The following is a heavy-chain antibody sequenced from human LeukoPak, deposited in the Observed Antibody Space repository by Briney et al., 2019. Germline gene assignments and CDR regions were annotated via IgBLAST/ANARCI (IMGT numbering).Heavy chain of an antibody. D-gene: IGHD3-10*01. CDR2: FFSSGNT. V-gene: IGHV4-4*07. CDR3: ARFSGIDGHVS. Sequence: SETLSLTCTVSGVSVTSFYWSWIRQPAGKGLEWIGRFFSSGNTNYNPSFKSRPTISVDKSKNQFSLKLSSVTAADTAVYYCARFSGIDGHVSWGQGTLVSVSS. J-gene: IGHJ5*02. CDR1: GVSVTSFY.